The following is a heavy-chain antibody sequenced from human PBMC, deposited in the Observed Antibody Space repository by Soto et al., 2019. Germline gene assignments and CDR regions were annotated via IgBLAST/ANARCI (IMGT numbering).Heavy chain of an antibody. CDR2: INAGNGNT. V-gene: IGHV1-3*01. CDR1: GYTFTSYA. CDR3: ARDVVVVPAAEDYFDY. D-gene: IGHD2-2*01. J-gene: IGHJ4*02. Sequence: GASVKVSCKASGYTFTSYAMHWVRQAPGQRLEWMGWINAGNGNTKYSQKFQGRVTITRDTSASTAYMELSSLRSEDTAVYYCARDVVVVPAAEDYFDYWGQGTLVTVS.